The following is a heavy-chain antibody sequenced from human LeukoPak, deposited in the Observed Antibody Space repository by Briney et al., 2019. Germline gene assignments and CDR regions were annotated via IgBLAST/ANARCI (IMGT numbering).Heavy chain of an antibody. D-gene: IGHD6-6*01. J-gene: IGHJ4*02. CDR3: ARGPTSNWSGLDF. CDR1: GFIFSSYW. Sequence: GGSLRLSCAASGFIFSSYWMNWARQAPGKGLEWVATINPNGNVNYYVDSVKGRFTISRDNAKNTLYLQVNNLRAEDTAVYYCARGPTSNWSGLDFWGQGTLLTVSS. V-gene: IGHV3-7*01. CDR2: INPNGNVN.